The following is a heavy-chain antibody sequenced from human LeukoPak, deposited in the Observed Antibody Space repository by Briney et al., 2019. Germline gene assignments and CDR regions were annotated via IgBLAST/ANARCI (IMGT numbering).Heavy chain of an antibody. D-gene: IGHD3-10*01. CDR3: AKGRFGELLGSDAFDI. CDR2: ISWNSGSI. V-gene: IGHV3-9*01. Sequence: GRSLRLSCAASGFTFDDYAMHWVRQAPGKGLEWVSGISWNSGSIGYADSVKGRFTISRDNAKNSLYLQMNSLRAEDTALYYCAKGRFGELLGSDAFDIWGQGTMVNVSS. CDR1: GFTFDDYA. J-gene: IGHJ3*02.